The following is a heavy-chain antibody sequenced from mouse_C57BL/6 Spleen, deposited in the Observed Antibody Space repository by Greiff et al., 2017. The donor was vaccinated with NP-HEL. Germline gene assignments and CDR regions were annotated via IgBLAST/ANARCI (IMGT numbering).Heavy chain of an antibody. CDR3: ARYKPPYDYDAMDY. Sequence: EVKLMESGGGLVQPGGSLSLSCAASGFTFTDYYMSWVRQPPGKALEWLGFIRNKANGYTTEYSASVKGRFTISRDNSQSILYLQMNALRAEDSATYYCARYKPPYDYDAMDYWGQGTSVTVSS. CDR1: GFTFTDYY. CDR2: IRNKANGYTT. V-gene: IGHV7-3*01. D-gene: IGHD6-1*01. J-gene: IGHJ4*01.